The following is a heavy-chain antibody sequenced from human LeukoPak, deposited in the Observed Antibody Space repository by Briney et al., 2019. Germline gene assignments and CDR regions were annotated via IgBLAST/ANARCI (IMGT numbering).Heavy chain of an antibody. CDR1: GGTFSSYA. Sequence: SVTVSCKASGGTFSSYAISWVRQAPGQGLEWMGRIIPILGIANYAQKFQGRVTITADKSTSTAYMELSSLRSEDTAVYYCTRVPSTYYYDSSAPYWGQGTLVTVSS. V-gene: IGHV1-69*04. CDR2: IIPILGIA. CDR3: TRVPSTYYYDSSAPY. J-gene: IGHJ4*02. D-gene: IGHD3-22*01.